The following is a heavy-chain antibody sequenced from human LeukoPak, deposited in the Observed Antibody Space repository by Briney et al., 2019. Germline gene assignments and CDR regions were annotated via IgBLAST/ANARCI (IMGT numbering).Heavy chain of an antibody. V-gene: IGHV3-23*01. CDR3: AKQAYDSPRTDFDY. Sequence: GGSLRLSCAASGFTVSSCYMSWVRQAPGKGLEWVSGVSTSGGSTYYADSVKGRFTISRDNSKNTLHLQMNSLRAEDTAIYYCAKQAYDSPRTDFDYWGQGTLVTVSS. CDR1: GFTVSSCY. D-gene: IGHD3-22*01. J-gene: IGHJ4*02. CDR2: VSTSGGST.